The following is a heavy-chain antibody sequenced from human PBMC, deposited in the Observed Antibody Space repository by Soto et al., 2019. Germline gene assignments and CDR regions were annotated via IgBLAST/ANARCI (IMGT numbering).Heavy chain of an antibody. CDR2: IDPSDSYT. J-gene: IGHJ4*02. V-gene: IGHV5-10-1*01. D-gene: IGHD6-13*01. CDR1: GYSFTSYW. Sequence: GESLKISCKGSGYSFTSYWISWVRQMPGKGLEWMARIDPSDSYTNYSPSFQGHVTISADKSISTAYLQWSSLKASDTAMHYCARLQAAAGDNDLTFDYWGQGTLVTVSS. CDR3: ARLQAAAGDNDLTFDY.